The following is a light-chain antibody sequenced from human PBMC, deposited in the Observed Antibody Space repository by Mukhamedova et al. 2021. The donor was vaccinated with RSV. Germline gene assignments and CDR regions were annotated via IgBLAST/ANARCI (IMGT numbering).Light chain of an antibody. CDR1: QSTWGSY. CDR3: QQYGSSSWT. Sequence: QSTWGSYLGWYQQKPGQAPRLLIFGASSRATGIPDRFSGSGSGTDFTLTISRLEPEDFAVYYCQQYGSSSWTFGQGTKVEIK. V-gene: IGKV3-20*01. J-gene: IGKJ1*01. CDR2: GAS.